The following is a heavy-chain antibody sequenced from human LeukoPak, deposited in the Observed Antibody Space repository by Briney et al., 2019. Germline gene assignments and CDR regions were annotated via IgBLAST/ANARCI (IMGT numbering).Heavy chain of an antibody. CDR3: VASRWSGALDF. V-gene: IGHV3-74*01. D-gene: IGHD3-3*01. Sequence: PGGSLRLSCVGSSIRFADHWMLWVRQVPGEPPAWVARSDRDGVVREYADSVKGRFTIPRDNARNTIHLEMNRLKDEDTAIYYCVASRWSGALDFWGQGSLVTVSS. J-gene: IGHJ4*02. CDR2: SDRDGVVR. CDR1: SIRFADHW.